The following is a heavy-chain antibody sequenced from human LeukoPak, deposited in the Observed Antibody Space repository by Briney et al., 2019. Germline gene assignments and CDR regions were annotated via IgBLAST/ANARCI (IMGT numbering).Heavy chain of an antibody. Sequence: GGSLRLSCAASGFTFSSYWMHWVRQAPGKGLVWVSRIKSDDSSTSYADSVKGRFTISRDNAKNSLFLQMNSLRAEDTAVFYCARGRDGYNLDYWGQGTLVTVSS. J-gene: IGHJ4*02. CDR2: IKSDDSST. V-gene: IGHV3-74*01. D-gene: IGHD5-24*01. CDR1: GFTFSSYW. CDR3: ARGRDGYNLDY.